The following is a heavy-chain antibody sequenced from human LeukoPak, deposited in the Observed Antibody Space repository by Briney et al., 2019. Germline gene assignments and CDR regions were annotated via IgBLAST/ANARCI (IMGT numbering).Heavy chain of an antibody. CDR3: ALLAVASDFDY. V-gene: IGHV3-48*03. Sequence: GGSLRLSCAVSGFPFSIYEMNWVRQAPGKGLEWVSNIGSSGTTVYYADSVKGRFSISRDNAKSSLYLQMNSLRVEDTAVYYCALLAVASDFDYWGQGALVTVSS. J-gene: IGHJ4*02. D-gene: IGHD6-19*01. CDR2: IGSSGTTV. CDR1: GFPFSIYE.